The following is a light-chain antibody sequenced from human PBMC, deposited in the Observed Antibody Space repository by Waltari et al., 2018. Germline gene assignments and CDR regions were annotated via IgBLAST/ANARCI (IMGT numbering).Light chain of an antibody. V-gene: IGKV3-11*01. CDR2: DAS. J-gene: IGKJ4*01. Sequence: EIVLTQSPATLSLSPGERATLSCRASQSVSSYLAWYQHKPGQAPRPLIYDASNRATGIPAGFSGSGSGTDFTLTISSLEPEDFAVYYCQQRSNWPLTFGGGTKVEIK. CDR1: QSVSSY. CDR3: QQRSNWPLT.